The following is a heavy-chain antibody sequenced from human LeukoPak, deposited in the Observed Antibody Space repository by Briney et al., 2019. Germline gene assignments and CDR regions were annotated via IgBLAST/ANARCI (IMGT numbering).Heavy chain of an antibody. V-gene: IGHV5-51*01. J-gene: IGHJ4*02. CDR3: ARRSDYGGNSD. D-gene: IGHD4-23*01. Sequence: GESLQISRKCSGYTFTSYWIGWARQMPGKGLEWMGIIYPGDSDTRYSPSFQGQVTISADKSISTAYLQWSSLKASDTAIYYCARRSDYGGNSDWGQGTLVTVSS. CDR2: IYPGDSDT. CDR1: GYTFTSYW.